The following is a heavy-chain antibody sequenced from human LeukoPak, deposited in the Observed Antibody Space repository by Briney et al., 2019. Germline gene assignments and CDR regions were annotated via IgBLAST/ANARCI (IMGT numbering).Heavy chain of an antibody. Sequence: SETLSLTCAVYGGSFSGYYWSWIRQPPGKGLEWIGEINHSGSTNYNPSLKSRVTISVDTSKNQLFLKLTSVTAADTAMYYCARPPLGTWGQGTLVTVSS. CDR3: ARPPLGT. D-gene: IGHD3-3*02. CDR2: INHSGST. CDR1: GGSFSGYY. V-gene: IGHV4-34*01. J-gene: IGHJ5*02.